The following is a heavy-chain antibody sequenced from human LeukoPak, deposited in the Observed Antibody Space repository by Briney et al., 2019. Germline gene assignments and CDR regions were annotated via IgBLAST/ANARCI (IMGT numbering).Heavy chain of an antibody. Sequence: PGGSLRLSCEASGLTFGDYWMTWVRQAPGKGPECVAKIKQDGSETHYVDSVKGRFTIFRDNAKNSLSLQMNSLRVEDTAMYYCATYWRYFDWLLLDTWGLGTMVTVSS. CDR3: ATYWRYFDWLLLDT. V-gene: IGHV3-7*05. D-gene: IGHD3-9*01. CDR1: GLTFGDYW. J-gene: IGHJ3*02. CDR2: IKQDGSET.